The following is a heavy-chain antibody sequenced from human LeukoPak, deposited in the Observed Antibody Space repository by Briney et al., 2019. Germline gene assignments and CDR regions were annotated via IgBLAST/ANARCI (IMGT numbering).Heavy chain of an antibody. V-gene: IGHV3-21*01. J-gene: IGHJ4*02. Sequence: GGSLRLSCEASGFTFSTYSFNWVRQAPGKGLEGVSVISHSGRTINYADPVKGRFTISRDNARNSLDLQMNSLRAEDTAVYYCTREREGSGVQDFDYWGQGILVTVSS. CDR1: GFTFSTYS. D-gene: IGHD1-26*01. CDR2: ISHSGRTI. CDR3: TREREGSGVQDFDY.